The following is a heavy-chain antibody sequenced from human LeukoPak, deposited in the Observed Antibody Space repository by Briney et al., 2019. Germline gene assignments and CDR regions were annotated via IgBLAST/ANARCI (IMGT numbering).Heavy chain of an antibody. Sequence: GGSLRLSCVASGFTFSNFEMNWVRQAPGEAVEWLSYIDGSGGSIYYSESLRGRFTISRDNAKKSLYLQMKSLRAEDTAIYYCTRDRASSGWNFWGQGTLVTVSS. CDR1: GFTFSNFE. D-gene: IGHD6-19*01. V-gene: IGHV3-48*03. CDR2: IDGSGGSI. CDR3: TRDRASSGWNF. J-gene: IGHJ4*02.